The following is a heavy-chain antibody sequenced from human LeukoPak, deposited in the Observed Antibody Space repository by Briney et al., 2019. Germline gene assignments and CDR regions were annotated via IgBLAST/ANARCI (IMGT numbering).Heavy chain of an antibody. Sequence: SETLSLTCTVSGGSISSSSYYWGWIRQPPGKGLEWIGSIYYSGSTYYNPSLKSRVTISVDTSKNQFSLKLSSVTAADTAVYYCARAPYDSSGYYPGYWGQGTLVTVSS. V-gene: IGHV4-39*07. CDR3: ARAPYDSSGYYPGY. CDR1: GGSISSSSYY. J-gene: IGHJ4*02. D-gene: IGHD3-22*01. CDR2: IYYSGST.